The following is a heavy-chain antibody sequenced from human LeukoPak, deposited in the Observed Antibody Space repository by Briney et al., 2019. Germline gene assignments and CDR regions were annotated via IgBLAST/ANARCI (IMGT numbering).Heavy chain of an antibody. J-gene: IGHJ4*02. Sequence: SETLSLTCAVYGGSFSGYYWSWIRQPPGKGLEWIGEINHSGSTNYNPSPKSRVTISVDTSKNQFSLKLSSVTAADTAVYYCARGSPYDSSGYARGNFDYWGQGTLVTVSS. CDR3: ARGSPYDSSGYARGNFDY. CDR2: INHSGST. CDR1: GGSFSGYY. V-gene: IGHV4-34*01. D-gene: IGHD3-22*01.